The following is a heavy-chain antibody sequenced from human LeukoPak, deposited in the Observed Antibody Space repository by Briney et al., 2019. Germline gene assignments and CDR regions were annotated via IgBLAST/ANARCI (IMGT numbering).Heavy chain of an antibody. CDR1: GGTFSSYA. CDR2: IIPIFGTA. D-gene: IGHD3-9*01. CDR3: ARADNYDILTGYYIFDY. J-gene: IGHJ4*02. Sequence: GSSVKVSCKASGGTFSSYAISLVRQAPGQGLEWMGGIIPIFGTANYAQKFQGRVTITTDESTSTAYMELSSLRSEDTAAYYCARADNYDILTGYYIFDYWGQGTLVTVSS. V-gene: IGHV1-69*05.